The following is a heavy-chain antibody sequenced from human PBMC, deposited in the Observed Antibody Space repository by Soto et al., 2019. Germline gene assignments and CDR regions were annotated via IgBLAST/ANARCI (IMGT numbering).Heavy chain of an antibody. Sequence: AETLSLTCTVSAGSITTSYWSWIRQPLGKALEWIGYIPYRGITNYNPSLKSRLTISIDTSKSQISLKLTSMTTADTAVYYCASSGIVGSEVNTWFDPWGQGTMVTV. V-gene: IGHV4-59*01. J-gene: IGHJ5*02. D-gene: IGHD3-22*01. CDR2: IPYRGIT. CDR3: ASSGIVGSEVNTWFDP. CDR1: AGSITTSY.